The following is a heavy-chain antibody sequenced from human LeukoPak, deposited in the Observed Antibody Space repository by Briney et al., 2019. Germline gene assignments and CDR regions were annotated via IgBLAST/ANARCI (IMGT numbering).Heavy chain of an antibody. J-gene: IGHJ4*02. D-gene: IGHD3-10*01. CDR3: ARDIDGDYYVSGGNFDY. Sequence: SETLSLTCTVSGGSISTANYYWSWIRQPPGKGLEWIGYINYSGSANYNPSLKSRVTISVDTSKNQFSLKLSSVTAADTAVYYCARDIDGDYYVSGGNFDYWGQGTLVTVSS. CDR2: INYSGSA. CDR1: GGSISTANYY. V-gene: IGHV4-61*01.